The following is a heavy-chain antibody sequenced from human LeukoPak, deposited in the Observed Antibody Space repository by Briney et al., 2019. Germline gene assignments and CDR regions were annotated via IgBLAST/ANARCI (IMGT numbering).Heavy chain of an antibody. V-gene: IGHV3-23*01. Sequence: PGGSLRLSCAASGFTFRSYAMSWVRQAPGKGLEWVSTITDSGDDTYSADSVKGRFTISRDNSKNTLYLQMNSLRAEDTAMYYCAKAGIEGATFRIDYWGQGTLVTVSS. CDR3: AKAGIEGATFRIDY. D-gene: IGHD1-26*01. J-gene: IGHJ4*02. CDR2: ITDSGDDT. CDR1: GFTFRSYA.